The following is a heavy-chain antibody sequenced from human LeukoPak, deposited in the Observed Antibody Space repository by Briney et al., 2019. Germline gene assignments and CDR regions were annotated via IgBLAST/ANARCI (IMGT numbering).Heavy chain of an antibody. CDR1: GYSISSGYY. CDR2: IYHSGST. V-gene: IGHV4-38-2*02. CDR3: VTEGYDPPRRVVDS. Sequence: PSETLSLTCTVSGYSISSGYYWGWIRQPPGKGLEWIGSIYHSGSTYYNPSLKSRATISIDRSKNQFSLKLTSLTAADTAVYYCVTEGYDPPRRVVDSWGQGTLVTVSS. J-gene: IGHJ4*02. D-gene: IGHD3-3*01.